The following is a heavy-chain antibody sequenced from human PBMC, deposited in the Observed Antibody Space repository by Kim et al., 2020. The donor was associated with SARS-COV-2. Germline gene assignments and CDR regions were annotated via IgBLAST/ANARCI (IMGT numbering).Heavy chain of an antibody. CDR2: INAGNGNT. Sequence: ASVKVSCKASGYTFTSYAMHWVRQAPGQRLEWMGWINAGNGNTKYSQKFQGRVTITRDTSASTAYMKLSSLRSEDTAVYYCARGRRRVLWFGETQPGLFDYWGQGTLVTVSS. J-gene: IGHJ4*02. V-gene: IGHV1-3*01. CDR1: GYTFTSYA. CDR3: ARGRRRVLWFGETQPGLFDY. D-gene: IGHD3-10*01.